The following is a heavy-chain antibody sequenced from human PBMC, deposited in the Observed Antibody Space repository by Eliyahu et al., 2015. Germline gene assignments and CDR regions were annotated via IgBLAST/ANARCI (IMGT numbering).Heavy chain of an antibody. CDR2: ISKDGIIQ. CDR3: ARGTQSFDP. J-gene: IGHJ5*02. Sequence: LVESGGGVVQPXXSLRLTCAAXGFTFXNYGXHWVRQAPGKGLEWVAIISKDGIIQYYADSVKGRFTISRDNSKNTLHLQMNSLRAEDTAVYFCARGTQSFDPCGQGTLVTVSS. CDR1: GFTFXNYG. V-gene: IGHV3-30*03. D-gene: IGHD4-11*01.